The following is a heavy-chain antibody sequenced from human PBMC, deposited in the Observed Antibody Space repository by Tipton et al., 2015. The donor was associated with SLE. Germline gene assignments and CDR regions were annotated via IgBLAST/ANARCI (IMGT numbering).Heavy chain of an antibody. CDR2: IGSSSRNI. V-gene: IGHV3-21*01. CDR1: GFTFSDYY. D-gene: IGHD3-10*01. CDR3: ARELKTMVRGVIGAFDI. J-gene: IGHJ3*02. Sequence: SLRLSCAASGFTFSDYYMNWVRQAPGKGLEWVSSIGSSSRNIYYADSVQGRFTISRDNIKNSLYLQMNSLRAEDTAVYYCARELKTMVRGVIGAFDIWGQGTMVAVSS.